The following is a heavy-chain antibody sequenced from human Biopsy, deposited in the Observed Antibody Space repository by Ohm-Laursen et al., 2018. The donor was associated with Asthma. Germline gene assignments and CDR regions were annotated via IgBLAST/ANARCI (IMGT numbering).Heavy chain of an antibody. D-gene: IGHD2-2*01. CDR3: ARTYCTLNTCYASFDH. CDR1: GYSFELNG. V-gene: IGHV1-18*04. Sequence: ASVKVSCKASGYSFELNGMSWVRQRPGQGPEWMGWISDYLENPNYAQKFQGRVNMTYDRSTNTAYMELKSLRTDDTAVYFCARTYCTLNTCYASFDHWGQGTLVAVSS. J-gene: IGHJ4*02. CDR2: ISDYLENP.